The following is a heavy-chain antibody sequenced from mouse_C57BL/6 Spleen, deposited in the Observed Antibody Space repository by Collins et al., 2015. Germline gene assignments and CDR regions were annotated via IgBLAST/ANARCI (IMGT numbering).Heavy chain of an antibody. V-gene: IGHV2-9*02. Sequence: QVQLKESGPGLVAPSQSLSITCTVSGFSLTSYGVHWVRQPPGKGLEWLGVIWAGGSTNYNSALMSRLSISKDNSKSQVFLKMNSLQTDDTAMYYCARITTTGYDAMDYWGQGTSVTVSS. CDR3: ARITTTGYDAMDY. D-gene: IGHD2-4*01. J-gene: IGHJ4*01. CDR2: IWAGGST. CDR1: GFSLTSYG.